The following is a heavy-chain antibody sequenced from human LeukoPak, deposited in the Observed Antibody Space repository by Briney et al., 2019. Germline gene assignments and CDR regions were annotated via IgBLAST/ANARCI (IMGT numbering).Heavy chain of an antibody. CDR3: ARGEEAAPWRVDY. Sequence: SETLSLTCTVSGGSISTFYWSWIRQPPGKGLDWIGYMHYSGSSNYNPSLKSRVTISVDTSKNQFSLKLSSVTAADTAVYYCARGEEAAPWRVDYWGREPWSPSPQ. CDR1: GGSISTFY. V-gene: IGHV4-59*08. D-gene: IGHD2-15*01. J-gene: IGHJ4*02. CDR2: MHYSGSS.